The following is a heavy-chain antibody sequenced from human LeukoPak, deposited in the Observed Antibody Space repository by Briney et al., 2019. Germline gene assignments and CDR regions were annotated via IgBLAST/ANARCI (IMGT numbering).Heavy chain of an antibody. CDR3: AEATGEAAAARH. J-gene: IGHJ1*01. V-gene: IGHV4-39*07. CDR2: IYSSGST. Sequence: KPSETLSLTCTVSGGSISSSTYYWGWIRQPPGKGLEWIGSIYSSGSTYYNPSLKSRVTISLDTSKNQFSLTLTSVTAADTAVYYCAEATGEAAAARHWGPGTLVTVSS. D-gene: IGHD6-25*01. CDR1: GGSISSSTYY.